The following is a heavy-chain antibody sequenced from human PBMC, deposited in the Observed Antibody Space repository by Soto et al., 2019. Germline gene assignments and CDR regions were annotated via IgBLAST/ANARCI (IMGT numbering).Heavy chain of an antibody. D-gene: IGHD2-15*01. V-gene: IGHV4-39*01. CDR2: IYYSGST. Sequence: QLQLQESGPGLVKPSETLSLTCTVSGGSISSSSYYWGWIRQPPGKGLEWIGSIYYSGSTYYNPSLKSRVTISVDTSKNQFSLKLSSVTAADTGVYYCARQIFWVVVAATPDLYWFDPWGQGTLVTVSS. J-gene: IGHJ5*02. CDR3: ARQIFWVVVAATPDLYWFDP. CDR1: GGSISSSSYY.